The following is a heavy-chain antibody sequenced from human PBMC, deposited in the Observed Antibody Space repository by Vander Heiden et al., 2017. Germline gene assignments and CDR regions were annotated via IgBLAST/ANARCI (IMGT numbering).Heavy chain of an antibody. D-gene: IGHD4-17*01. CDR1: SSYG. CDR3: ARDLDYGDYPLDY. V-gene: IGHV3-33*01. Sequence: SSYGTHWVRQAPGKGLEWVAVIWYDGSNKYYADSVKGRFTISRDNSKNTLYLQMNSLRAEDTAVYYCARDLDYGDYPLDYWGQGTLVTVSS. J-gene: IGHJ4*02. CDR2: IWYDGSNK.